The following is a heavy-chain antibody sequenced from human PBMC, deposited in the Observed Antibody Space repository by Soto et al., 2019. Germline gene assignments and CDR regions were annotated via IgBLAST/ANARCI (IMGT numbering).Heavy chain of an antibody. V-gene: IGHV3-33*01. CDR1: GFTFNTYG. J-gene: IGHJ4*02. CDR3: AREYSGFSFDY. D-gene: IGHD5-12*01. Sequence: QVQLVESEGGVVQPGRSLRLSCAASGFTFNTYGMHWVRQAPGKGLEWVAVIWYDGSKKYDADSVKGRFTISRDNSKNTLYLQMNSLRAEDTAVYYCAREYSGFSFDYWGQGTLVTVSS. CDR2: IWYDGSKK.